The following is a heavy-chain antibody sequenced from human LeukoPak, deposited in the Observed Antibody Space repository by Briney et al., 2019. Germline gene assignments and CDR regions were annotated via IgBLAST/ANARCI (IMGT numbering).Heavy chain of an antibody. CDR1: GGSISSYY. J-gene: IGHJ4*02. V-gene: IGHV4-59*08. CDR3: ASIEAYCGGDCYLW. CDR2: IYYSGST. D-gene: IGHD2-21*02. Sequence: PSETLSLTCTVSGGSISSYYWSWIRQPPGKGLEWIGYIYYSGSTYYNPSLKSRVTISVDMSKNQFSLKLSSVTAADTAVYYCASIEAYCGGDCYLWWGQGTLVTVSS.